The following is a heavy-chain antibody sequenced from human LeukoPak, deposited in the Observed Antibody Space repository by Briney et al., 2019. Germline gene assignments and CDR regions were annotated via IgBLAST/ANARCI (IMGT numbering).Heavy chain of an antibody. D-gene: IGHD6-19*01. CDR3: AKDSSIAVAGTRDYYYYGMDV. J-gene: IGHJ6*02. CDR2: ISGSGGIT. CDR1: GFTFSSYA. Sequence: QSGGSLRFSGAASGFTFSSYAMSWVRQAPGKGLEWVSAISGSGGITYYADSVKGRFTISRDNSKNTLYLQMNSLRAEDTAVYYCAKDSSIAVAGTRDYYYYGMDVWGQGTTVTVSS. V-gene: IGHV3-23*01.